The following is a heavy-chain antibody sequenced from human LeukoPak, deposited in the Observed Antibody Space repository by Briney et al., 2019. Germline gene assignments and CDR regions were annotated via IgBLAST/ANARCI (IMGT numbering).Heavy chain of an antibody. CDR3: ARKGDGYKGSGFDI. CDR1: GGTFSSYA. V-gene: IGHV1-69*05. J-gene: IGHJ3*02. D-gene: IGHD5-24*01. Sequence: SVKVSCKASGGTFSSYALIWVRQAPGQGLEWMGRIIPIFGTANYAQKFQGRVTMTTDESTSTAYLDLRSLTSEDTAVYYCARKGDGYKGSGFDIWGQGTMVTISS. CDR2: IIPIFGTA.